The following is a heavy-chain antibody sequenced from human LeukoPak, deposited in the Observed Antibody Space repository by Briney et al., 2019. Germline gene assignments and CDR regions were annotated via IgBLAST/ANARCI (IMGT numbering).Heavy chain of an antibody. J-gene: IGHJ6*02. D-gene: IGHD2-15*01. CDR3: ARVPAPLMVAPNYYYYYGMDV. V-gene: IGHV7-4-1*02. CDR2: INTNTGNP. CDR1: GYTFTSYA. Sequence: GASVKVSCKASGYTFTSYAMNWVRQAPGQGLEWMGWINTNTGNPTYAQGFTGRFVFSLDTSVSTAYLQISSLKAEDTAVYYCARVPAPLMVAPNYYYYYGMDVWGQGTTVTVSS.